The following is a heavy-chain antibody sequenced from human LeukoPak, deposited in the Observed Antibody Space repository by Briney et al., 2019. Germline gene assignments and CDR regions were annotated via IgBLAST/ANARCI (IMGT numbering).Heavy chain of an antibody. J-gene: IGHJ5*02. CDR1: GFTFSSYS. D-gene: IGHD3-9*01. CDR2: ISSSSSYI. V-gene: IGHV3-21*03. CDR3: ARESDLRYFDWLRDNNWFDP. Sequence: PGGSLRLSCAASGFTFSSYSMSWVRQAPGKGLEWVSSISSSSSYIYYADSVKGRFTISRDNAKNSLYLQMNSLRAEDTAVYYCARESDLRYFDWLRDNNWFDPWGQGTLVTVSS.